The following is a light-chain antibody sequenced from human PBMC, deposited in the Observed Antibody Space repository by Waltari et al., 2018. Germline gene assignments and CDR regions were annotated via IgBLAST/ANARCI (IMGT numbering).Light chain of an antibody. Sequence: QTVVTQEPPLSVSHGGRVSLTCALSCGSLSTPSYATWHQQTTGQAPRTLVYKANARSSGVPDRFSGSILGNTAALTITGAQADDESDYYCALYMGSGIWVFGGGTRLTVL. CDR2: KAN. CDR1: CGSLSTPSY. V-gene: IGLV8-61*01. CDR3: ALYMGSGIWV. J-gene: IGLJ3*02.